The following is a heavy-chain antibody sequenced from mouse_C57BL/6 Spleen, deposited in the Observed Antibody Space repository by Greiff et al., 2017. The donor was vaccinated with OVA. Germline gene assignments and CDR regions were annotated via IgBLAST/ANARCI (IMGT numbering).Heavy chain of an antibody. CDR2: ISDGGSYT. CDR1: GFTFSSYA. CDR3: AREDNSNYFDY. Sequence: EVMLVESGGGLVKPGGSLKLSCAASGFTFSSYAMSWVRQTPEKRLEWVATISDGGSYTYYPDNVKGRFTISRDNAKNNLYLQMSHLKSEDTAMYYCAREDNSNYFDYWGQGTTLTVSS. J-gene: IGHJ2*01. D-gene: IGHD2-5*01. V-gene: IGHV5-4*01.